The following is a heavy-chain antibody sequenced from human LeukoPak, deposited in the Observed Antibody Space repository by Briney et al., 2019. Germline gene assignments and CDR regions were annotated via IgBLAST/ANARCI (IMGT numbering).Heavy chain of an antibody. CDR3: ASHSSTNWYFDL. J-gene: IGHJ2*01. CDR1: GYTFTSYY. CDR2: INPSGGST. Sequence: ASVKVSCKASGYTFTSYYMHWVRPAPGQGLEWMGIINPSGGSTSYAQKFQGRVTMTRDMSTSTVYMELSSLRSEDTAVYYCASHSSTNWYFDLWGRGTLVTVSS. V-gene: IGHV1-46*01. D-gene: IGHD2-2*01.